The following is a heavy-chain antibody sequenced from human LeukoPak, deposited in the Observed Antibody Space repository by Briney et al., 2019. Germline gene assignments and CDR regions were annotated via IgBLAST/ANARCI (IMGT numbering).Heavy chain of an antibody. CDR1: GYTFTGYY. CDR2: INPNSGGT. CDR3: ATHMATYYYYYMDV. J-gene: IGHJ6*03. V-gene: IGHV1-2*02. Sequence: ASVKVSCKASGYTFTGYYMHWVRQAPGQGLEWMGWINPNSGGTNYAQKFQGRVTMTRDTSISTAYMELSRLRSDDTAVYYCATHMATYYYYYMDVWGKGTTVTVSS. D-gene: IGHD2-21*01.